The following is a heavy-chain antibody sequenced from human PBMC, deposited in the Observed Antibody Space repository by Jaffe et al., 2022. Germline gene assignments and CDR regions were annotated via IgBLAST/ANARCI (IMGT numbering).Heavy chain of an antibody. CDR2: INHSGST. Sequence: QVQLQQWGAGLLKPSETLSLTCAVYGGSFSGYYWSWIRQPPGKGLEWIGEINHSGSTNYNPSLKSRVTISVDTSKNQFSLKLSSVTAADTAVYYCARLRNEITMVRGVYYFDYWGQGTLVTVSS. V-gene: IGHV4-34*01. CDR3: ARLRNEITMVRGVYYFDY. D-gene: IGHD3-10*01. J-gene: IGHJ4*02. CDR1: GGSFSGYY.